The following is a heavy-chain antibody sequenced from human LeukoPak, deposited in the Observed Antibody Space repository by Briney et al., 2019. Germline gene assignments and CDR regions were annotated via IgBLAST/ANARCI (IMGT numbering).Heavy chain of an antibody. CDR2: ISSSSSYI. D-gene: IGHD3-10*01. Sequence: ETLSLTCTVSGGSISSSSYYWGWVRQAPGKGLEWVSSISSSSSYIYYADSVKGRFTISRDNAKNSLYLQMNSLRAEDTAVYYCARVELLWFGESPISWFDYWGQGTLVTVSS. V-gene: IGHV3-21*01. J-gene: IGHJ4*02. CDR1: GGSISSSSYY. CDR3: ARVELLWFGESPISWFDY.